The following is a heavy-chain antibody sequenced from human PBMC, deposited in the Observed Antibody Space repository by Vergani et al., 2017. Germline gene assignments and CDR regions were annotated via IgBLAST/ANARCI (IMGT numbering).Heavy chain of an antibody. CDR3: ARGDGTTGTTGDP. Sequence: QLQLQESGPGLVKPSETLSLTCTVSGGSISSSSYYWGWIRQPPGKGLEWIGSIYYSGSTYYNPSLTSRVTISVDTSKNQFSLKLSSVTAADTAVYYCARGDGTTGTTGDPWGQGTLVTVSS. J-gene: IGHJ5*02. V-gene: IGHV4-39*01. CDR2: IYYSGST. CDR1: GGSISSSSYY. D-gene: IGHD1-1*01.